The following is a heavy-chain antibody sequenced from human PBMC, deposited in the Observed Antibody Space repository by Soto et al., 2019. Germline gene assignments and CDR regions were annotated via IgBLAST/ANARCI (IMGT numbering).Heavy chain of an antibody. J-gene: IGHJ5*02. CDR3: ARHSSYYGSGSYRCCWFDP. D-gene: IGHD3-10*01. Sequence: SETLSLTCTVSGGSIRDYYWGWIRQSPGKGLEWIGYIYYTGTTKYNPSPKSRVTISVDTSKNQFSLKLSSVTAADTAVYYCARHSSYYGSGSYRCCWFDPWGQGTLVTVSS. V-gene: IGHV4-59*08. CDR2: IYYTGTT. CDR1: GGSIRDYY.